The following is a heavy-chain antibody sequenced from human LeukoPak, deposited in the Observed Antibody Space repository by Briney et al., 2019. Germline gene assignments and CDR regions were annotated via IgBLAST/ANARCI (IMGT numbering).Heavy chain of an antibody. CDR1: GGSMRSHY. J-gene: IGHJ4*02. D-gene: IGHD5-18*01. V-gene: IGHV4-59*11. Sequence: SETLSLTCTVSGGSMRSHYWNWIRQPPGTGLEWIGYISYTGSTNYNPSLMSRLTMSVDTSNHHFSVRLSSVTAADTAVYYCARDTAMVGWGYWGQGTLVTVSS. CDR3: ARDTAMVGWGY. CDR2: ISYTGST.